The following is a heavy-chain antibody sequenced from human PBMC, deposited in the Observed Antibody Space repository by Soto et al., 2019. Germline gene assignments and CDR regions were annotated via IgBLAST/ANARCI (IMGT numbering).Heavy chain of an antibody. CDR1: GFSFSSYG. D-gene: IGHD1-1*01. Sequence: QVQLVESGGGVVQPGRSLRLSCAASGFSFSSYGMHWVRQAPGKGLEWVAMISYDGTDEYYADSAKGRFTISRDNSKIAVYLQMTSLRAEDTAVYYCAKQASDWNDLFDYCGQGTLVTVSS. J-gene: IGHJ4*02. CDR3: AKQASDWNDLFDY. V-gene: IGHV3-30*18. CDR2: ISYDGTDE.